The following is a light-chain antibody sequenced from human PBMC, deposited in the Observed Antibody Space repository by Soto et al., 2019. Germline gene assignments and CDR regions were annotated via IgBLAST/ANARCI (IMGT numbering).Light chain of an antibody. V-gene: IGLV2-14*03. CDR3: SSYTTSSTLA. CDR1: SGDVGAYNY. Sequence: SALTQPASVSASPGQSITISCTGTSGDVGAYNYVSWYQQHPGKAPKLMIFDVNNRPSGVSNRFSGSKSGNTASLTISGLQAEDEADYYCSSYTTSSTLAFGGGTKLTVL. CDR2: DVN. J-gene: IGLJ2*01.